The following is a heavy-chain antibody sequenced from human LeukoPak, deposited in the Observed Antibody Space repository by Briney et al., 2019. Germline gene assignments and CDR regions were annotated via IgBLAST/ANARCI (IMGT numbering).Heavy chain of an antibody. V-gene: IGHV3-48*02. CDR3: ARDPPSGGFDS. CDR1: GFTFSSYS. D-gene: IGHD2-15*01. Sequence: GGSLRLSCAASGFTFSSYSMNWVRQAPGKGLEWVSYISSSSDTMYYADSVKGRFTISRDNAKRSLYLQMSSLRDEDTAVYYCARDPPSGGFDSWGQGTLVTVSS. J-gene: IGHJ4*02. CDR2: ISSSSDTM.